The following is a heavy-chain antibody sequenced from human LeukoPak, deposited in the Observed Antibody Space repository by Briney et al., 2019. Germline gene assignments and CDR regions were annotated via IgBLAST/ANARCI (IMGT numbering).Heavy chain of an antibody. CDR3: ARDIVVVVAASHYYYGMDV. CDR2: IIPILGIA. J-gene: IGHJ6*02. D-gene: IGHD2-15*01. V-gene: IGHV1-69*04. Sequence: SVKVSCKASGGTFSSYTISWVRQAPGQGLEWMGRIIPILGIANYAQKFRGRVTITADKSTSTAYMELSSLRSEDTAVYYCARDIVVVVAASHYYYGMDVWGQGTTVTVSS. CDR1: GGTFSSYT.